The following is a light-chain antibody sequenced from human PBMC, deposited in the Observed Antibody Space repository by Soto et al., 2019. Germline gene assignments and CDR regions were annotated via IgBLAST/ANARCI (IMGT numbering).Light chain of an antibody. CDR2: GAS. V-gene: IGKV3-15*01. CDR1: QSVSSN. CDR3: QQYNNWAIT. Sequence: EIVMTQSPATLSVSPGERATLSCRASQSVSSNLAWYQQKPGQAPRLLIYGASTRATGIPARFSGSGSGTDFTLTISSLQSEDFAVYYCQQYNNWAITFGQGTRVEIK. J-gene: IGKJ5*01.